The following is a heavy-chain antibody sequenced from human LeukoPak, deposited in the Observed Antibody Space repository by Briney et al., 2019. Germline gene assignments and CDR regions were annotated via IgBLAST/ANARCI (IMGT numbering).Heavy chain of an antibody. Sequence: ASVKVSCKASGYTFTGYYMHGGRQTPGQGLEWMGWINPTSGGTNYAQKFQGRVTMTRDTSISTAYMELSRLRSDDTAVYYCARDFLYCSSTSCPGDGWFDPWGQGTLVTVSS. CDR1: GYTFTGYY. J-gene: IGHJ5*02. CDR2: INPTSGGT. D-gene: IGHD2-2*01. CDR3: ARDFLYCSSTSCPGDGWFDP. V-gene: IGHV1-2*02.